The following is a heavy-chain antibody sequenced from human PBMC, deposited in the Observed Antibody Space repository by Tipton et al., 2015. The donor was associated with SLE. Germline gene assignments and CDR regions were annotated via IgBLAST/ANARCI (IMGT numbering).Heavy chain of an antibody. V-gene: IGHV4-59*01. CDR2: IYYSGST. CDR3: ARDLDYVWGSYRPRAFDI. J-gene: IGHJ3*02. CDR1: GGSISSYY. Sequence: TLSLTCTVSGGSISSYYWSWIRQPPGKGLECIGYIYYSGSTNYNPSLKSRVTISVDTSKNQFSLKLSSVTAADTAVYYCARDLDYVWGSYRPRAFDIWGQGTMVTVSS. D-gene: IGHD3-16*02.